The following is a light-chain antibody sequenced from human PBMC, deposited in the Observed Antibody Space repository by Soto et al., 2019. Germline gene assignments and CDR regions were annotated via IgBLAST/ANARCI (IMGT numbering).Light chain of an antibody. V-gene: IGKV3-11*01. CDR3: QQRSNWPPSLT. Sequence: EIVLTQSPATLSLSPGERATLSCRASQSVSSYLAWYQQKPGQAPRLLIYDASNRATGIPARFSGSGSGTDFSLTICSLVPVDFAVYYCQQRSNWPPSLTLGGGTKVDIK. CDR1: QSVSSY. CDR2: DAS. J-gene: IGKJ4*01.